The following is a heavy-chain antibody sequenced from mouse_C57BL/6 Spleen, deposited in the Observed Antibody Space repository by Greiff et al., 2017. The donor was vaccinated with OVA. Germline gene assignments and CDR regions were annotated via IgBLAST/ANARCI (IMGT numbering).Heavy chain of an antibody. CDR1: GFTFSDYG. D-gene: IGHD2-4*01. CDR2: ISSGSSTI. Sequence: EVKLQESGGGLVKPGGSLKLSCAASGFTFSDYGMHWVRQAPEKGLEWVAYISSGSSTIYYADTVKGRFTISRDNAKNTLFLQMNSLRSEDTAMYYCARIYYDYVYYAMDYWGQGTSVTVSS. CDR3: ARIYYDYVYYAMDY. V-gene: IGHV5-17*01. J-gene: IGHJ4*01.